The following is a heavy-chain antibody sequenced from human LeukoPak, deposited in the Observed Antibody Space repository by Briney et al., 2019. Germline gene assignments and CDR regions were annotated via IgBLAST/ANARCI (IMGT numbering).Heavy chain of an antibody. CDR2: IWYDGSNK. V-gene: IGHV3-33*06. Sequence: PGGSLRLSCAASGFTFSSYGMHWVRQAPGKGLEWVAVIWYDGSNKYYADSVKGRFTISRDNSKNTLYLQMNSLGAEDTAVYYCAKPNSSGFSDFDYWGQGTLVTVSS. CDR1: GFTFSSYG. CDR3: AKPNSSGFSDFDY. J-gene: IGHJ4*02. D-gene: IGHD3-22*01.